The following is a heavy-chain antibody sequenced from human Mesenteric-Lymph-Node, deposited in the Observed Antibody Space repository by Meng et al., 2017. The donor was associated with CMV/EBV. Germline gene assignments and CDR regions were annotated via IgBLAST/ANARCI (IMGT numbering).Heavy chain of an antibody. CDR1: GGTFSTYT. CDR3: ARSYYDLWSGLDY. J-gene: IGHJ4*02. CDR2: IIPILGIA. Sequence: SVKVSCKASGGTFSTYTITWVRQAPGQGLEWMGRIIPILGIANYTQKFQGRFRITADKSTSTAYMELSSLRSEDTAVYYCARSYYDLWSGLDYWGQGTLVTVSS. D-gene: IGHD3-3*01. V-gene: IGHV1-69*02.